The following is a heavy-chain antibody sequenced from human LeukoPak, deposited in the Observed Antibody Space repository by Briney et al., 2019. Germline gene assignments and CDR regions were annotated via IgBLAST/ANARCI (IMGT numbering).Heavy chain of an antibody. CDR2: IYYSGST. Sequence: SETLSLTCTVSGGSISSGGYYWGWIRQHPGKGLEWIGYIYYSGSTYYNPSLKSRVTISVDTSKNQFSLKLSSVTAADTAVYYCATSDFWSGYYFTLDYWGQGTLVTVSS. V-gene: IGHV4-31*03. D-gene: IGHD3-3*01. CDR3: ATSDFWSGYYFTLDY. CDR1: GGSISSGGYY. J-gene: IGHJ4*02.